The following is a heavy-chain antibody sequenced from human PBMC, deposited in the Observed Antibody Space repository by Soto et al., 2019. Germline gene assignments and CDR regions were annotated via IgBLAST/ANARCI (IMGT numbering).Heavy chain of an antibody. V-gene: IGHV4-34*01. CDR1: GGSFSGYY. D-gene: IGHD3-10*01. CDR3: ARGQVRGVIVYYYGMDV. Sequence: SETLSLTCAVYGGSFSGYYWSWIRQPPGKGLEWIGEINHSGSTNYNPSLKSRVTISVDTSKNQFSLKLGSVTAADTAVYYCARGQVRGVIVYYYGMDVWGQGTTVTVSS. CDR2: INHSGST. J-gene: IGHJ6*02.